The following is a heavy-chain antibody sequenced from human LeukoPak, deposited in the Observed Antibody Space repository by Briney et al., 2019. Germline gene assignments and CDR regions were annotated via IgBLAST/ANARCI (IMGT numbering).Heavy chain of an antibody. CDR2: IIPIFGTA. CDR1: GGTFSSYA. Sequence: ASVKVSCKASGGTFSSYAISWVRQAPGQGLEWMGGIIPIFGTANYAQKFQGRVTITTDDSTSTAYMELSSLRSEDTAVYYCARSGIAAATRVLPYYYYYYMDVWGKGTTVTVSS. CDR3: ARSGIAAATRVLPYYYYYYMDV. V-gene: IGHV1-69*05. J-gene: IGHJ6*03. D-gene: IGHD6-25*01.